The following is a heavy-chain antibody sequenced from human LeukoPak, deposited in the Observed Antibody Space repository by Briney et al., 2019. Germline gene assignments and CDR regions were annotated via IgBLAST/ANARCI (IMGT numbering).Heavy chain of an antibody. CDR3: ARHGGSSWSLKY. J-gene: IGHJ4*02. CDR2: IYYSGST. CDR1: GGSISSYY. Sequence: SETLSLTCTVSGGSISSYYWSWIRQPPGEGLEWIGYIYYSGSTNYNPSLKSRVTISVDTSKNQFSLKLSSVTAADTAVYYCARHGGSSWSLKYWGQGTLVTVSS. D-gene: IGHD6-13*01. V-gene: IGHV4-59*08.